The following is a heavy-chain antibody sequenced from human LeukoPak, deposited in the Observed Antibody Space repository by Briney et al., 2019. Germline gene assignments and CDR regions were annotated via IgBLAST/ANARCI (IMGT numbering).Heavy chain of an antibody. CDR1: GYTFTSYG. Sequence: GASVKVSCKASGYTFTSYGISWVRQAPGQGLEWMGWISAYNGNTNYAQKLQGRVTMTTDTSTGTAYMELRSLRSDDTAVYYCARVDIVVVLAGEGQPYFDYWGQGTLVTVSS. CDR3: ARVDIVVVLAGEGQPYFDY. CDR2: ISAYNGNT. D-gene: IGHD2-15*01. V-gene: IGHV1-18*01. J-gene: IGHJ4*02.